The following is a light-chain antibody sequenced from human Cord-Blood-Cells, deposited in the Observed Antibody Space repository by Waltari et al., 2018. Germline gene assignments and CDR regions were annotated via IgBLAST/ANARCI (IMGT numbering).Light chain of an antibody. CDR1: QSISSY. CDR2: AAS. CDR3: QQSYSTPRT. V-gene: IGKV1-39*01. Sequence: DIQMTESPSSLSASVRDSVTHTYLASQSISSYLNWYQQKPGKAPKLPIYAASSLQSGVPSRFSGSGSGTDFTLTISSLQPEDVATYYCQQSYSTPRTFGQGTKVEIK. J-gene: IGKJ1*01.